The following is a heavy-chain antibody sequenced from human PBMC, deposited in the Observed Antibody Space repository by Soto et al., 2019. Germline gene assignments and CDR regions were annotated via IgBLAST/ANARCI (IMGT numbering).Heavy chain of an antibody. J-gene: IGHJ5*02. D-gene: IGHD5-18*01. CDR3: EKVMVKKWFDP. CDR2: ISGSGGSR. Sequence: GGSLRLSCAASGFTFSSYAMSWVRQAPGKGLEWVSLISGSGGSRYYADSVKGRFTISRDNSKNTLYLQMNSLRADDTAVYYCEKVMVKKWFDPWGQGTLVTVSS. V-gene: IGHV3-23*01. CDR1: GFTFSSYA.